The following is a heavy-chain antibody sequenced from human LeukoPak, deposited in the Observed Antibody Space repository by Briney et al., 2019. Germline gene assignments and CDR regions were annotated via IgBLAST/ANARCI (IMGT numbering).Heavy chain of an antibody. CDR3: AKAGGYNSDPFDY. J-gene: IGHJ4*02. Sequence: GGSLRLSCAASGFTFSSYWMHWVRQAPGKGLVWVSRINSDGSSTSYADSVKGRFTISRDNAKNTLYLQMNSLRAEDTAVYYCAKAGGYNSDPFDYWGQGTLVTVSS. V-gene: IGHV3-74*01. CDR2: INSDGSST. CDR1: GFTFSSYW. D-gene: IGHD5-24*01.